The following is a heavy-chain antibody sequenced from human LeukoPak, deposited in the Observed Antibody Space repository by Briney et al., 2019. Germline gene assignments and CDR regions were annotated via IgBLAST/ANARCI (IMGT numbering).Heavy chain of an antibody. CDR3: AKDPVRGGGYWFDP. J-gene: IGHJ5*02. CDR2: IRYDGSNK. V-gene: IGHV3-30*02. CDR1: GFTFSSYG. D-gene: IGHD3-10*01. Sequence: PGGSLRLSCAASGFTFSSYGMHWVRQAPGKGLEWVAFIRYDGSNKYYADSVKGRFTISRDNSKNTLYLQVNSLRAEDTAVYYCAKDPVRGGGYWFDPWGQGTLVTVSS.